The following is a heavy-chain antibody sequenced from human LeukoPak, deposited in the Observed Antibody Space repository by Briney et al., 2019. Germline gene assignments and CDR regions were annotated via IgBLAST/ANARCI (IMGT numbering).Heavy chain of an antibody. D-gene: IGHD1-1*01. CDR2: IYHSGST. Sequence: SETLSLTCTVSGYSISNDYHWGWIRQPPGKGLEWIGNIYHSGSTYYNPSLKSRVTMSVDTSKNQFSLKLSSVTAADTAVYYCARELNAGAFDIWGQGTMVTVSS. CDR3: ARELNAGAFDI. V-gene: IGHV4-38-2*02. J-gene: IGHJ3*02. CDR1: GYSISNDYH.